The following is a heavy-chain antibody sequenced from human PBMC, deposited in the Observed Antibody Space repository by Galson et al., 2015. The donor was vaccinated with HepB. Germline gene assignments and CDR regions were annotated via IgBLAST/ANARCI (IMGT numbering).Heavy chain of an antibody. CDR2: ISVGGGRT. J-gene: IGHJ3*01. D-gene: IGHD3-22*01. CDR3: AKRVVSTYHDAFDV. V-gene: IGHV3-23*01. CDR1: GFTFSRFD. Sequence: SLRLSCAASGFTFSRFDMNWVRQAPGKGLEWVSGISVGGGRTYYADSAKGRFTISRDDSKNTLYLQMNSLRAEDTAVYYCAKRVVSTYHDAFDVWGQGTMVTVSS.